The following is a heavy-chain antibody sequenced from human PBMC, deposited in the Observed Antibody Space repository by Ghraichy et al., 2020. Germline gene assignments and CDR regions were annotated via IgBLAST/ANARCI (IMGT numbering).Heavy chain of an antibody. CDR2: ISSSSSTI. D-gene: IGHD3-3*01. V-gene: IGHV3-48*02. Sequence: GGSLRLSCAASGFTFSSYSMNWVRQAPGKGLEWVSYISSSSSTIYYADSVKGRFTISRDNAKNSLYLQMNSLRDEDTAVYYCARDGHSDYDFWSAPLGWFDPWGQGTLVTVSS. CDR1: GFTFSSYS. J-gene: IGHJ5*02. CDR3: ARDGHSDYDFWSAPLGWFDP.